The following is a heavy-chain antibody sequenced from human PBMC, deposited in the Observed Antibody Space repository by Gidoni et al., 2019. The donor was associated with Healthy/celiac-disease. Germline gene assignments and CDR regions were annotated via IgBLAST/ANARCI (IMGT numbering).Heavy chain of an antibody. CDR1: GFPFSRYA. CDR2: ISGSGGST. V-gene: IGHV3-23*01. D-gene: IGHD3-22*01. Sequence: EVQLLESGGGLVQPGGSLRLSCAASGFPFSRYALSWVRQAPGKGLGWVSAISGSGGSTYYADSVKGRFTISRDNSKNTLYLQMNSLRAEDTAVYYCAKEMHYDSSGYSYDAFDIWGQGTMVTVSS. J-gene: IGHJ3*02. CDR3: AKEMHYDSSGYSYDAFDI.